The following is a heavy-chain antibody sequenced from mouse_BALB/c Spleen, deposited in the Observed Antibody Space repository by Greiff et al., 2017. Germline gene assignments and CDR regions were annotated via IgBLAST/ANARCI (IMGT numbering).Heavy chain of an antibody. J-gene: IGHJ4*01. CDR1: GFTFSSYT. CDR2: ISSGGSYT. D-gene: IGHD1-1*01. CDR3: ARDGDYYGSSYGYAMDY. Sequence: EVQVVESGGGLVKPGGSLKLSCAASGFTFSSYTMSWVRQTPEKRLEWVATISSGGSYTYYPDSVKGRFTISRDNAKNNLYLQMSSLKSEDTAMYYCARDGDYYGSSYGYAMDYWGQGTSVTVSS. V-gene: IGHV5-6-4*01.